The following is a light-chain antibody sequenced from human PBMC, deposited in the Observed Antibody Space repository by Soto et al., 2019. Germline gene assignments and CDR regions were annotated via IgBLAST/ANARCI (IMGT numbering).Light chain of an antibody. J-gene: IGLJ3*02. CDR1: SSDVGGYNL. CDR3: CSYAGSTPV. V-gene: IGLV2-23*01. Sequence: QSALTQPASVSGSPGQSSTISCTGTSSDVGGYNLVSWYQQQPGKAPKLMIYEGSKRPSGVSNRFSGSKSGNTASLTISGLQAEDEADYYCCSYAGSTPVFGGGTKLTVL. CDR2: EGS.